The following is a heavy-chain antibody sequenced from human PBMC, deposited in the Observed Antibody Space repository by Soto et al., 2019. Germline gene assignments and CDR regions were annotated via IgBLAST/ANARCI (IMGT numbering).Heavy chain of an antibody. CDR3: AKGGTYHIGDFDS. J-gene: IGHJ4*02. CDR1: GFTFNIYT. CDR2: IGARGSDT. V-gene: IGHV3-23*01. D-gene: IGHD5-12*01. Sequence: DVQLLESGGGLVQPGGSLRLSCAASGFTFNIYTMSWVRQAPGKGLEWVSGIGARGSDTYFPDSVKGRFTISRDNAMDMVSLQMNSLRAEDTAVYFCAKGGTYHIGDFDSWGQGTLVTVSS.